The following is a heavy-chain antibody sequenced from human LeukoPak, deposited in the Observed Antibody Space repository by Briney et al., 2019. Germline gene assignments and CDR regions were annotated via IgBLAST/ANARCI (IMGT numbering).Heavy chain of an antibody. J-gene: IGHJ6*02. CDR1: GGSISSGGYY. D-gene: IGHD2-8*02. V-gene: IGHV4-31*03. CDR3: ARDTVLDNSYYYYGMDV. Sequence: PSETLSLTCTVSGGSISSGGYYWSWIRQHPGKGLEWIGYIYYSGSTYCNPSLKSRVTISVDTSKNQFSLKLSSVTAADTAVYYCARDTVLDNSYYYYGMDVWGQGTTVTVSS. CDR2: IYYSGST.